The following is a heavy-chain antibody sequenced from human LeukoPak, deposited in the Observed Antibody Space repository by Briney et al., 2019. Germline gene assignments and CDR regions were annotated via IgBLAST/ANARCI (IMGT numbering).Heavy chain of an antibody. V-gene: IGHV3-7*01. Sequence: GGSLRLSCAASGFTFSSHWMSWVRQAPGKGLEWVANIKQDGSEKYYVDSVKGRFTISRDNAKNSLYLQMNSLRAEDTAVYYCAKDLLHCSGGSCYSGGSFDYWGQGTLVTVSS. CDR2: IKQDGSEK. D-gene: IGHD2-15*01. J-gene: IGHJ4*02. CDR1: GFTFSSHW. CDR3: AKDLLHCSGGSCYSGGSFDY.